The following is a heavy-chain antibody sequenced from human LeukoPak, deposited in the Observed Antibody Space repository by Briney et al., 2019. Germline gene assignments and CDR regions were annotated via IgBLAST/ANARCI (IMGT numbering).Heavy chain of an antibody. CDR3: ARLSAAVHLGAFDL. CDR2: IHTSGSN. CDR1: GVSISPYY. J-gene: IGHJ3*01. V-gene: IGHV4-4*09. Sequence: SETLSLTGAVSGVSISPYYWAWIRQPPGKGLEWIGYIHTSGSNNQYPSLKSRVTISVDKSKNHFSLRLTSVTAADTAVYYCARLSAAVHLGAFDLWGQGTMVTVSS. D-gene: IGHD3-3*01.